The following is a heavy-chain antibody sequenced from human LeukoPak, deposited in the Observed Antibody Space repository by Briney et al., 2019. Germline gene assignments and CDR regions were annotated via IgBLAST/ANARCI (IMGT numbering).Heavy chain of an antibody. V-gene: IGHV4-59*01. Sequence: SETLSLTWTVSGASLISYHWNCIRQPPGKGLEWIGYIYYNGSPNYNPSLKSRVTMSQDTSKNQFSLKLTSVTAADTAVYYCARGSRSYERIGYYHFDYWGQGSLVTVSS. D-gene: IGHD3-22*01. CDR2: IYYNGSP. CDR1: GASLISYH. J-gene: IGHJ4*02. CDR3: ARGSRSYERIGYYHFDY.